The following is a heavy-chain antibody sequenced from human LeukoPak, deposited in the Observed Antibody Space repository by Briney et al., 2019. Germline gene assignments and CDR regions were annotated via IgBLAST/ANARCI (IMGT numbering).Heavy chain of an antibody. J-gene: IGHJ6*02. Sequence: ASVKVSCKASGYTFSDYYLHWVRQGPGQGLEWMGWINPNNGGTNSAQKFQDRVAMTRDTSISTAYMELSRLRSDDTAVYYCARGDYYHAMDVWGQGTTVTVSS. D-gene: IGHD2-21*01. CDR1: GYTFSDYY. CDR3: ARGDYYHAMDV. CDR2: INPNNGGT. V-gene: IGHV1-2*02.